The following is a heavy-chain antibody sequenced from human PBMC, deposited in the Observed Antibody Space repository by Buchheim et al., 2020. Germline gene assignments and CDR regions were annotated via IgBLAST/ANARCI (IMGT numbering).Heavy chain of an antibody. CDR2: ISSSSSTI. Sequence: EVQLVESGGGLVQPGGSLRLSCAASGFTFSSYSMNWVRQAPGKGLEWVSYISSSSSTIYYADSVKGRFTISRDNAKNSLYPQMNSLRDEDTAVYYCARESGTTWFDPWGQGTL. D-gene: IGHD1-7*01. J-gene: IGHJ5*02. CDR1: GFTFSSYS. V-gene: IGHV3-48*02. CDR3: ARESGTTWFDP.